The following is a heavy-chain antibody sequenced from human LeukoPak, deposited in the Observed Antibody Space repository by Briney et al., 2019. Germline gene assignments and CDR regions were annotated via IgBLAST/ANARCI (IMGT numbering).Heavy chain of an antibody. J-gene: IGHJ4*02. Sequence: GGSLRLSCAASGFTFSSYEMSWVRQAPGKGLEWVSGINWNGGSTGYADSVKGRFTISRDNAKNSLYLQMNSLRAEDTALYYCARDYYDSSGYYPFDYWGQGTLVTVSS. V-gene: IGHV3-20*04. CDR2: INWNGGST. CDR3: ARDYYDSSGYYPFDY. D-gene: IGHD3-22*01. CDR1: GFTFSSYE.